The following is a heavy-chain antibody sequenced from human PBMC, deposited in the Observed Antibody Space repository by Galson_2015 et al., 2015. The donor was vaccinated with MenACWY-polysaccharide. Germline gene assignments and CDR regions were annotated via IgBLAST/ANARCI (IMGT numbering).Heavy chain of an antibody. D-gene: IGHD3-10*01. CDR2: VNGDGSSI. J-gene: IGHJ4*02. V-gene: IGHV3-74*03. CDR3: ARAPGGGFYGSGSFFDN. CDR1: GLTFGSSW. Sequence: SLRLSCAASGLTFGSSWMNWVRQAPGKGLVWVSRVNGDGSSITYADSVKGRFTISRDNAKNTLYLQMNSLRAEDAAVYYCARAPGGGFYGSGSFFDNWGQGTLVTVSS.